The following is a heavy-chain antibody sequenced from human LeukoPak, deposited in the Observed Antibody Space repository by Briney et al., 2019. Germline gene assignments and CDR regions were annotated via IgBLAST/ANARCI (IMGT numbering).Heavy chain of an antibody. CDR2: IYYRGST. CDR3: ARDLTGSGWETYDAFDI. D-gene: IGHD6-25*01. V-gene: IGHV4-31*03. CDR1: GGSISSGGYY. Sequence: NPSETLSLTRTVSGGSISSGGYYWSWIRQHPGKGLEWIGYIYYRGSTYYNPSLQSRVMISVDTAKNQFSLRLSSVTAADTAVYYCARDLTGSGWETYDAFDIWGQGTMVTVSS. J-gene: IGHJ3*02.